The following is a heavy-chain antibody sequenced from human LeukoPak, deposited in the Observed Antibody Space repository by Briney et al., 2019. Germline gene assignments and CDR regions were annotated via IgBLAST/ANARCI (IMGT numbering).Heavy chain of an antibody. CDR1: GFTLSSYS. Sequence: GGSLRLSCAASGFTLSSYSMNWVRQAPGRGREWGSSISSSSSYITYADSEKGRFTISKDNAKNSLYLQMNSLGAEDTAVYYCARGYYDSSGYSFRSNNWFDPWGQGTLVTVSS. V-gene: IGHV3-21*01. CDR2: ISSSSSYI. D-gene: IGHD3-22*01. J-gene: IGHJ5*02. CDR3: ARGYYDSSGYSFRSNNWFDP.